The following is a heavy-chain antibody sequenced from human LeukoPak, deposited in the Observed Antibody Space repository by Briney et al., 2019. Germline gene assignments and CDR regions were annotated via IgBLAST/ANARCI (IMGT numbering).Heavy chain of an antibody. J-gene: IGHJ6*02. V-gene: IGHV4-59*08. CDR1: GGSISSYY. D-gene: IGHD1-26*01. CDR2: IYHNGST. CDR3: ARHQGSGRKHYYGMDV. Sequence: SETLSLTCIVSGGSISSYYWSWIRQPPGKGLEWIGYIYHNGSTSYNPSLKSRVSISVDTSKNQFSLKLTSVTAADTAVYYCARHQGSGRKHYYGMDVWGQGTTVTVSS.